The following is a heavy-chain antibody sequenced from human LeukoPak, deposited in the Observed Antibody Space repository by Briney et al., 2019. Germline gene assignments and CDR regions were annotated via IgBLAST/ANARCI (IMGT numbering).Heavy chain of an antibody. D-gene: IGHD2-2*01. CDR3: ARHTRYCSSTSCYPRFDY. CDR1: GGSISSSSYY. J-gene: IGHJ4*02. CDR2: IYYSGST. Sequence: SETLSLTRTVSGGSISSSSYYWGWIRQPPGKGLEWIGSIYYSGSTYYNPSLKSRVTISVDTSKNQFSLKLSSVTAADTAVYYCARHTRYCSSTSCYPRFDYWGQGTLVTVSS. V-gene: IGHV4-39*01.